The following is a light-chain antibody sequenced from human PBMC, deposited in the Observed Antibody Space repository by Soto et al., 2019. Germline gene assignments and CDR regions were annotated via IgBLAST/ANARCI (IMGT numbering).Light chain of an antibody. CDR3: SSYTSTNSWV. Sequence: QSVLTQSASVSGSPGQSITISCTGTSSDVGGYNYVSWYQQHPGKAPKLIIYDVSNRLSGVSTRFSGSKSGNTASLTISGLQAEDEADYSCSSYTSTNSWVFGGGTQLTVL. J-gene: IGLJ3*02. CDR1: SSDVGGYNY. CDR2: DVS. V-gene: IGLV2-14*01.